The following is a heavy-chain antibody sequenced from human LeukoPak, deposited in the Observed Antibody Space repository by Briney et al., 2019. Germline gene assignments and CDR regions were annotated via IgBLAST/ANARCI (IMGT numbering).Heavy chain of an antibody. CDR1: GYTLTSYD. V-gene: IGHV1-8*01. J-gene: IGHJ6*03. CDR3: ARGTYYYYYMDV. CDR2: MNPNSGNT. Sequence: ASVKVSCKASGYTLTSYDINWVRQATGQGLVWMVWMNPNSGNTGYAQKFQGRVTMTRNTSISTAYMEMSSLRSEDTAVYYCARGTYYYYYMDVWGKGTTVTVSS.